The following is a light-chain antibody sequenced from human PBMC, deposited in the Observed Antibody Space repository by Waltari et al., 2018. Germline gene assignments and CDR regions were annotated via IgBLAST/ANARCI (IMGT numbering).Light chain of an antibody. CDR2: KAS. V-gene: IGKV1-5*03. CDR3: QQYNDFSSLT. J-gene: IGKJ4*01. Sequence: DTQLTQSPSTPSASVGDRVTITCRASQIISTWLAWYQQKPGKAPKLLIYKASSLESGVPSRFSGSGSGTEFTLTISSLQPDDFATYYCQQYNDFSSLTFGGGTKVEIE. CDR1: QIISTW.